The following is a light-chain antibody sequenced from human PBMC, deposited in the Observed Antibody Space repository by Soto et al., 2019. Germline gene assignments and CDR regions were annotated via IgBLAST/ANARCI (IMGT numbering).Light chain of an antibody. CDR1: QSVSST. V-gene: IGKV3-15*01. CDR3: QQYNTWPRT. CDR2: GAS. J-gene: IGKJ1*01. Sequence: EIVMTQSPVTLSVPPGESATLSCRASQSVSSTLAWFQQKPGQAPRLLIYGASTRATGIPARFSGSGSGTDFTLTLSSLQSEDFAVYYCQQYNTWPRTFGQGTKVEVK.